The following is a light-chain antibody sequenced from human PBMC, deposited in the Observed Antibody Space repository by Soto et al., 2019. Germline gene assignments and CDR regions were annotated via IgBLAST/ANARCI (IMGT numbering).Light chain of an antibody. Sequence: DIQMTQSPSSVSASVGDRVTITCRASQGVSTWLAWYQQKPGKARNLLIYTASRLQSWVPSRCRGSGSGTDFTLTINGLHPEDFATYYCQQAASFPITFGQGTRLESK. CDR2: TAS. V-gene: IGKV1-12*01. J-gene: IGKJ5*01. CDR3: QQAASFPIT. CDR1: QGVSTW.